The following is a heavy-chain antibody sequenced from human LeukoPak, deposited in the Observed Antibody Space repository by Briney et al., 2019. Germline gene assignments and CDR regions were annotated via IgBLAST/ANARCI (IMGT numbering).Heavy chain of an antibody. V-gene: IGHV4-61*05. CDR2: IYYSGNT. D-gene: IGHD4-17*01. J-gene: IGHJ6*02. Sequence: SETLSLTCTVSGGSISTSTCFWGWIRQPPGKGLEWIGYIYYSGNTNYTPSLKSRVTISVDTSKNQFSLKLSSVTAADTAVYYCARHSYGDYAGNYVMDVWGQGTTVTVSS. CDR1: GGSISTSTCF. CDR3: ARHSYGDYAGNYVMDV.